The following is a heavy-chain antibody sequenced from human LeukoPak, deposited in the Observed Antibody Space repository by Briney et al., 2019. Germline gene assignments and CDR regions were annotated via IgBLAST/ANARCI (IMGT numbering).Heavy chain of an antibody. D-gene: IGHD1-26*01. J-gene: IGHJ6*03. CDR2: ISAYNGNT. Sequence: GASVKVSCKASGYTFTSYGISWVRQAPGQGLEWMGWISAYNGNTNYAQKLQGRVTMTTDTSTSTAYMELRSLRSDDTAVYYCARVKRLSGSYYRAPNYYYYMDVWGKGTTVTISS. CDR3: ARVKRLSGSYYRAPNYYYYMDV. V-gene: IGHV1-18*01. CDR1: GYTFTSYG.